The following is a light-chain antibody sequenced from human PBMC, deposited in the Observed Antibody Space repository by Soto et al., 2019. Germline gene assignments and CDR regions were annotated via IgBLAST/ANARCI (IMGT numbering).Light chain of an antibody. CDR3: QQYGSSPYT. Sequence: EIELTQSPGTLSLSPGERATLSCRASQSVSSSYLAWYQQKPGQAPRLLIYGASIKATGIPDRCSGSGSGTYFTLTISRLAPEDFAVYYCQQYGSSPYTFGQGTKLEIK. V-gene: IGKV3-20*01. CDR1: QSVSSSY. J-gene: IGKJ2*01. CDR2: GAS.